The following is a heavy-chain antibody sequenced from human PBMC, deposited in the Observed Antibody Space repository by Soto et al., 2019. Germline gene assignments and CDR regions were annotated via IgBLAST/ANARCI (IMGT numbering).Heavy chain of an antibody. V-gene: IGHV4-59*01. Sequence: SETLSLTCTVSGGSISSYYWSWIRQPPGKGLEWIGYIYYSGSTNYNPSLKSRVTISVDTSKNQFSLKLSSVTAADTAVYYCARVCIPSLGSYGPPNWFDPWGQGTLVTVSS. CDR1: GGSISSYY. D-gene: IGHD3-10*01. CDR3: ARVCIPSLGSYGPPNWFDP. CDR2: IYYSGST. J-gene: IGHJ5*02.